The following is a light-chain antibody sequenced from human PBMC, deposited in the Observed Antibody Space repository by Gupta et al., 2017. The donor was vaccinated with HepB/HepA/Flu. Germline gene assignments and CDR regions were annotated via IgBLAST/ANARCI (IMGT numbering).Light chain of an antibody. CDR1: VLAKKY. J-gene: IGLJ3*02. Sequence: SYELTQPSSVSVSPEQTARITYSGDVLAKKYARWFQQKPGQAPVLVIYKDSERPSGIPERFSGSSSGTTVTLTISGAQVEDEADYYCYSAADNNLNWVFGGGTKLTVL. CDR2: KDS. V-gene: IGLV3-27*01. CDR3: YSAADNNLNWV.